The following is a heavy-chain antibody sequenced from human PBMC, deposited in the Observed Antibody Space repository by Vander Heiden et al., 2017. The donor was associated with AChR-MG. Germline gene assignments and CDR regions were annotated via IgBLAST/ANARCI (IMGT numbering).Heavy chain of an antibody. V-gene: IGHV3-7*03. Sequence: EVQLVESGGGLVQPGGSLRLSWPASGFTLSSYWMSWVRQAPGKGLEWVANIKQDGSEKYYVDSVKGRFTISRDNAKNSLYLQMNSLRAEDTAVYYCARETTVTTYYYFDYWGQGTLVTVSS. J-gene: IGHJ4*02. CDR2: IKQDGSEK. CDR3: ARETTVTTYYYFDY. CDR1: GFTLSSYW. D-gene: IGHD4-17*01.